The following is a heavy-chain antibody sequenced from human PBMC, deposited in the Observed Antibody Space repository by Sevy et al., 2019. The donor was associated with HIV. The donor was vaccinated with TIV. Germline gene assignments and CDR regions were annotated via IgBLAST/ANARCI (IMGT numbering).Heavy chain of an antibody. J-gene: IGHJ6*02. V-gene: IGHV1-8*01. CDR1: GYTFTSYD. CDR3: ARNRDKICSGGSCYSDYYYGMDV. D-gene: IGHD2-15*01. Sequence: ASVKVSCKASGYTFTSYDINWVRQATGQGLEWMGWMNPNSGNTGYAQKLQGRVTMTRNTSISTAYMELSSLRSEVTAVYYCARNRDKICSGGSCYSDYYYGMDVWGQGTTVTVSS. CDR2: MNPNSGNT.